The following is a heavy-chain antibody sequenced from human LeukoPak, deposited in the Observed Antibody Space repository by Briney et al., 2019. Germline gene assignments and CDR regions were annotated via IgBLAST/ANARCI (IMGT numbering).Heavy chain of an antibody. Sequence: GGSLRLSCAASGFTFSSYSMNWVRQAPGKGLEWVSSISSSSSYIYYADSVKGRFTISRDNAKNSLYLQMNSLRAEDTAVYYCARADYYGSGSYYRRGDAFDIWGQGTMVTVSS. J-gene: IGHJ3*02. CDR1: GFTFSSYS. D-gene: IGHD3-10*01. CDR2: ISSSSSYI. V-gene: IGHV3-21*01. CDR3: ARADYYGSGSYYRRGDAFDI.